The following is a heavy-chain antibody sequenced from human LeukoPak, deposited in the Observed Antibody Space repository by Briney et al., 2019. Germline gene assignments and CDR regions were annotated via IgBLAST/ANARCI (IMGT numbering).Heavy chain of an antibody. J-gene: IGHJ3*02. Sequence: GGSLRLSCAASGFTFSSYAMSWVRQAPGKGLEWVSAISGSGGSTYYADSVKGRFTISRDNSKNTLYLQMNSLRAEDTAVYYCAKDWGITMIVVVGDAFDIWGQGTMVTVSS. CDR1: GFTFSSYA. CDR2: ISGSGGST. D-gene: IGHD3-22*01. CDR3: AKDWGITMIVVVGDAFDI. V-gene: IGHV3-23*01.